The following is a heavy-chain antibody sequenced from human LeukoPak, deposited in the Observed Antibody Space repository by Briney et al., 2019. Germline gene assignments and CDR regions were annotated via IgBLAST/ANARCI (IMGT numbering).Heavy chain of an antibody. Sequence: GGSLRLSCAASGFTFSTFAMNWVRQAPGKGLEWVSSISSSSYIHYVDSVKGRFTISRDNAKNSLYLQMNSLRAEDTAVYYCARGKSGSYGTKGYWGQGTLVTVSS. CDR2: ISSSSYI. CDR1: GFTFSTFA. CDR3: ARGKSGSYGTKGY. J-gene: IGHJ4*02. V-gene: IGHV3-21*01. D-gene: IGHD1-26*01.